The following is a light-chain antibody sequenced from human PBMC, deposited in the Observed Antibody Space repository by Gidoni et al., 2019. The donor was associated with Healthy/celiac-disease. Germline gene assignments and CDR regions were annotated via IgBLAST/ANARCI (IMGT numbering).Light chain of an antibody. Sequence: SSELTQDPAVSVALGQTVRITCQGDSLRSYYASWYQQKPGQAPVLVIYGKNNRPSGIPDRFSGSSSGNTASLPITGAQAEDEADYYCNSRDSSGNHLAVFGGGTKLTVL. V-gene: IGLV3-19*01. CDR1: SLRSYY. CDR3: NSRDSSGNHLAV. CDR2: GKN. J-gene: IGLJ2*01.